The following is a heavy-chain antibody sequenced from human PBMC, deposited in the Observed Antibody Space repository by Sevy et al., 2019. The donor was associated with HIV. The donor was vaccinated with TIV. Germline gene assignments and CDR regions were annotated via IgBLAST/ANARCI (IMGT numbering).Heavy chain of an antibody. CDR3: TTSPIFPNYDILTGYYIGAPYNWFDP. CDR2: IKRKTDGGTT. Sequence: GGSLRLSCAASGFTFSNAWMSWVRQAPGKGLEWVGRIKRKTDGGTTDYAAPVKGRFTISRDDSKNTLYLQMNSLKTEDTAVYYCTTSPIFPNYDILTGYYIGAPYNWFDPWGQRTLVTVSS. J-gene: IGHJ5*02. CDR1: GFTFSNAW. V-gene: IGHV3-15*01. D-gene: IGHD3-9*01.